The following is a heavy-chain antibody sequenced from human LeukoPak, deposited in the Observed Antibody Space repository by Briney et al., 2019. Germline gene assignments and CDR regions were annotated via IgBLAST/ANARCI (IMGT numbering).Heavy chain of an antibody. J-gene: IGHJ4*02. D-gene: IGHD6-13*01. CDR3: ARAKGRSPLFDY. V-gene: IGHV6-1*01. CDR2: TYYKYKLYN. Sequence: SQTLSLTCAISGDSVSSNSAAWNWISQSPSRGLEWLGRTYYKYKLYNDYAVSVKGRIATIPDTSKNQFSLQLNSGTPDDTAVYYCARAKGRSPLFDYWGQGTLVAVSS. CDR1: GDSVSSNSAA.